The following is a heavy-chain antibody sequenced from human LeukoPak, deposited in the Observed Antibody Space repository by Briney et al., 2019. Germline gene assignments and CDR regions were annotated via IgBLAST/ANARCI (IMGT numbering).Heavy chain of an antibody. CDR1: GYTFTSYD. Sequence: AAVKVSCKASGYTFTSYDINWVRQATGQGLGWMGWMNPNSGNTGYAQKFQGRVTMTRNTSISTAYMELSSLRSEDTAVYYCARGRPLVDGMDVWGQGTTVTVSS. CDR3: ARGRPLVDGMDV. J-gene: IGHJ6*02. V-gene: IGHV1-8*02. CDR2: MNPNSGNT. D-gene: IGHD6-13*01.